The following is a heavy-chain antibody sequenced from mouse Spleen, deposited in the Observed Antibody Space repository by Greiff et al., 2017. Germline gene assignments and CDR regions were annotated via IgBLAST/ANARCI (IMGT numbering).Heavy chain of an antibody. CDR2: IRTGSSTI. D-gene: IGHD1-1*01. V-gene: IGHV5-17*01. CDR3: GRPEIYYCDGSYAMDY. Sequence: EVKVVESGGGLVKPGGSLKLSCAASGFTFSDYGMHWVRQAPEKGLEWVAYIRTGSSTIYYADTVKGRSTISRDNAKNTLFLQMTSLRSEDTAMYYCGRPEIYYCDGSYAMDYWGQGTSVTVSS. J-gene: IGHJ4*01. CDR1: GFTFSDYG.